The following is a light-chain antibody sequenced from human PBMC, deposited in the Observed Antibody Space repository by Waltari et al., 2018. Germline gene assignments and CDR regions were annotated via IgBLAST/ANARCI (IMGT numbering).Light chain of an antibody. CDR2: GAS. V-gene: IGKV3D-15*01. CDR3: QQYNNWPRT. CDR1: QSVSSN. Sequence: DIVMTQSPATLSVSPVVRATLSCRASQSVSSNLAWYQQKPGQAPRLLSYGASTRATGIPARFSGSGSGTEFTLTISSLQSEDFAVYYCQQYNNWPRTFGQGTKVEIK. J-gene: IGKJ1*01.